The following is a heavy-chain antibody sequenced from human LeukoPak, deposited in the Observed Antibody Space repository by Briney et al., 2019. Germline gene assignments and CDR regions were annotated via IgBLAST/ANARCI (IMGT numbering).Heavy chain of an antibody. D-gene: IGHD1-26*01. V-gene: IGHV3-30-3*01. Sequence: GGSLRLSCAASGFAFRDSAMHWVRQAPGRGLEWVALISYDGANKYYADSVKGRFTISRDNSKSTLYLQMNSLRAEDTAVYYCARDSGWSGSYYFDYWGQGTLVTVSS. J-gene: IGHJ4*02. CDR2: ISYDGANK. CDR3: ARDSGWSGSYYFDY. CDR1: GFAFRDSA.